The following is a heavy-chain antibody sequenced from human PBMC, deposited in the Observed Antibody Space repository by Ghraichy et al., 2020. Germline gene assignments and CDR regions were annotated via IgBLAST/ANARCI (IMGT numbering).Heavy chain of an antibody. Sequence: SCAASGFSFSTYYMSWVRQAPGKGLEWVATMNQDGNERFYVDSVKGRFTISRDNAKNSLYLQMNSLRAEDTAVYYCASYYDGSGYHDAFDIWGQGTPVTVSS. V-gene: IGHV3-7*01. CDR1: GFSFSTYY. D-gene: IGHD3-22*01. J-gene: IGHJ3*02. CDR3: ASYYDGSGYHDAFDI. CDR2: MNQDGNER.